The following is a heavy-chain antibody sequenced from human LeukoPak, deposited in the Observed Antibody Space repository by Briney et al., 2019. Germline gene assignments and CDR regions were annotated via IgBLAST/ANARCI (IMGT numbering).Heavy chain of an antibody. D-gene: IGHD1-26*01. CDR3: ARMVEVRGSYYLDC. CDR1: GGTFSSYA. CDR2: IIPIFGTA. Sequence: VASVKVSCKASGGTFSSYAISWVRQAPGQGLEWMGGIIPIFGTANYAQKFQGRVTITADESTSTAYMELSSLRSEDTAVYYCARMVEVRGSYYLDCWGQGTLVTVSS. V-gene: IGHV1-69*13. J-gene: IGHJ4*02.